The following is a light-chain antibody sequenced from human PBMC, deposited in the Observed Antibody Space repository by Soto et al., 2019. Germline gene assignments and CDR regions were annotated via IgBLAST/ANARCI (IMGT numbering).Light chain of an antibody. CDR1: SSEVGGYKY. V-gene: IGLV2-8*01. J-gene: IGLJ2*01. CDR3: SSYAGSNNLGV. Sequence: QSALTQPPSASGSPGQSVTISCTGTSSEVGGYKYVSWYQHHPGKAPKLMIYEVSKRPSGVPDRFSGSKSGNTASLTVSGLQAEDEADYYCSSYAGSNNLGVFGGGTKLTVL. CDR2: EVS.